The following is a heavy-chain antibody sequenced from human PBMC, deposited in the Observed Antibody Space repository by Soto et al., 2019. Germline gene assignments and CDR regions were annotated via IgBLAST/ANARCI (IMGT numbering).Heavy chain of an antibody. CDR1: GGSISSGFYY. CDR3: TRGRYESSAYFDY. V-gene: IGHV4-31*03. CDR2: MYYSGVT. D-gene: IGHD3-22*01. J-gene: IGHJ4*02. Sequence: SETLSLTCTVSGGSISSGFYYWGWIRQHPGKGLEWIGYMYYSGVTYYNPSLKSRITISRDASKNQFALSLSSVTAADTAIYYCTRGRYESSAYFDYWGQGALVTVSS.